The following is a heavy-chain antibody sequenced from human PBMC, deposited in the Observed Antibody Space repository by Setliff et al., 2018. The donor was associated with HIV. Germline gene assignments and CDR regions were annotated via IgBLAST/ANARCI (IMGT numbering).Heavy chain of an antibody. Sequence: SETLSLTCTVSGGSVTSYYWSWIRQPAGKRLEWIGRISISGDTNYNPSLKSRATMSLDTSKNQFSLRLNSVTAADTAMYYCARDPTTGVDYWGQGTLVTVSS. CDR3: ARDPTTGVDY. J-gene: IGHJ4*02. V-gene: IGHV4-4*07. CDR2: ISISGDT. D-gene: IGHD4-4*01. CDR1: GGSVTSYY.